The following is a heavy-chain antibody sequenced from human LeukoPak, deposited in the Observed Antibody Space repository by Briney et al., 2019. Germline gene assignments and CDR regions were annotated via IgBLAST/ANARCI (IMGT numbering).Heavy chain of an antibody. CDR1: GYTFTNYG. CDR3: ASSERLGYYYYMDV. D-gene: IGHD1-14*01. J-gene: IGHJ6*03. Sequence: ASVKVSCKASGYTFTNYGISWVRQAPGQGLEWMGWISAYNGNTNYAHQLQGRVTMTTDASTSTAYMELSSLRSEDTAAYYCASSERLGYYYYMDVWGKGTTVTVSS. V-gene: IGHV1-18*01. CDR2: ISAYNGNT.